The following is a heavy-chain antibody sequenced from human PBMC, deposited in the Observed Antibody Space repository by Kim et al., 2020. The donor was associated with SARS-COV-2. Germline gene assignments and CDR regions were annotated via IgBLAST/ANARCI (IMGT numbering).Heavy chain of an antibody. D-gene: IGHD2-2*01. CDR3: TRDFRSACRGTSCHYFDF. J-gene: IGHJ4*02. Sequence: ASVKVSCKASGFTFTSYGISWVRQAPGQGLEWMAWINNDNGNSNYVQSYRGRVSVTRDTSTSTAYMELRSLRSDDTGVYYCTRDFRSACRGTSCHYFDFWGQGTLDSVSS. CDR1: GFTFTSYG. V-gene: IGHV1-18*01. CDR2: INNDNGNS.